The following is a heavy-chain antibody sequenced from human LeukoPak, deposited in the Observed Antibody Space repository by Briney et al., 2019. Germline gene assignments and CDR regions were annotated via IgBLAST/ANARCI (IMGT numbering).Heavy chain of an antibody. J-gene: IGHJ4*02. V-gene: IGHV1-69*13. Sequence: SVKVSCKASGGTFSRFAINWVRQAPGQGLEWMGGVISFFAAVNYTQNFQARVSINADEFTSTAYMELSSLRSEDTAVYYCARDGGVDYYDSSGRIFDYWGQGTLVTVSS. CDR3: ARDGGVDYYDSSGRIFDY. CDR1: GGTFSRFA. CDR2: VISFFAAV. D-gene: IGHD3-22*01.